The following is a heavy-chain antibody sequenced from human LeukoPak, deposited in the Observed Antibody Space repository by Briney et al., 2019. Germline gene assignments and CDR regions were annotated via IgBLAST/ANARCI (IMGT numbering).Heavy chain of an antibody. CDR3: ARDGVRITIFGVASRGMDV. CDR1: GFTFSDYY. CDR2: ISSSGSTI. J-gene: IGHJ6*02. V-gene: IGHV3-11*01. Sequence: PGGSLRLSCAASGFTFSDYYMSRIRQAPGKGLEWVSYISSSGSTIYYADSVKGRFTISRDNAKNSLYLQMNSLRAEDTAVYYCARDGVRITIFGVASRGMDVWGQGTTVTVSS. D-gene: IGHD3-3*01.